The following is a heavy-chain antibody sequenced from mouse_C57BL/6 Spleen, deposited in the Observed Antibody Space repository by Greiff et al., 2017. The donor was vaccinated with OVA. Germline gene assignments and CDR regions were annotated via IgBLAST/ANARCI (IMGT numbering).Heavy chain of an antibody. CDR2: ISYDGSN. CDR3: ARDPGTDYVDY. J-gene: IGHJ2*01. CDR1: GYSITSGYY. D-gene: IGHD4-1*01. Sequence: VQLKESGPGLVKPSQSLSLTCSVTGYSITSGYYWNWIRQFPGNKLEWMGYISYDGSNNYNPSLKNRISITRDTSKNQFFLKLNSVTTEDTATYYCARDPGTDYVDYWGQGTTLTVSS. V-gene: IGHV3-6*01.